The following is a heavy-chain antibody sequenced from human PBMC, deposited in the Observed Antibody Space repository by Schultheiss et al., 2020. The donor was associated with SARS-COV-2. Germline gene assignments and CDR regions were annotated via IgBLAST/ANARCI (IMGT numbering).Heavy chain of an antibody. D-gene: IGHD5-12*01. J-gene: IGHJ5*02. CDR2: MNPNSGNT. Sequence: GESLKISCKASGGTFSSYAISWVRQAPGQGLEWMGWMNPNSGNTGYAQKFQGRVTMTRNTSISTAYMELSSLRSEDTAVYYCARGGYGNWFDPWGQGTLVTVSS. CDR1: GGTFSSYA. V-gene: IGHV1-8*02. CDR3: ARGGYGNWFDP.